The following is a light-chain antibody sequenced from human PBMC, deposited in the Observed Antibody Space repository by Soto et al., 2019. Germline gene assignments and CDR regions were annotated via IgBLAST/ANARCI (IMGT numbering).Light chain of an antibody. V-gene: IGLV2-14*03. CDR1: SXDVGAYKY. CDR3: SSFTGTTTLDV. Sequence: QSVLTQPASVSGSPGQSITISCTGTSXDVGAYKYVSWYQQHPGKVPKLIIYGVSNRPSGVSNRFSGSKSGNTAFLTISGLQPEDEADYYCSSFTGTTTLDVFGTGTKVTVL. J-gene: IGLJ1*01. CDR2: GVS.